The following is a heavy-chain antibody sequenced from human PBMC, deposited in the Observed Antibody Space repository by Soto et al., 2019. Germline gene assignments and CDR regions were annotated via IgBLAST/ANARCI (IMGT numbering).Heavy chain of an antibody. V-gene: IGHV1-2*04. D-gene: IGHD2-8*01. Sequence: SVKVSCKASGYRFTDYHIHWVRQAPGQGLEWLGRINPKSGGTSTAQKFQGWVTMTTDTSISPASMELTRLTSDDTAICYCARGDSTDCSNGVCSFFYNHDMDVWGQGTTVTVSS. CDR2: INPKSGGT. J-gene: IGHJ6*02. CDR1: GYRFTDYH. CDR3: ARGDSTDCSNGVCSFFYNHDMDV.